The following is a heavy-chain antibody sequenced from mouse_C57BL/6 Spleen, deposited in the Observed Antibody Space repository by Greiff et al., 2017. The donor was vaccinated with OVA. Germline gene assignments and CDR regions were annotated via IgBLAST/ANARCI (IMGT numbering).Heavy chain of an antibody. CDR3: TRGYDYNWYFDV. J-gene: IGHJ1*03. V-gene: IGHV5-9-1*02. D-gene: IGHD2-4*01. CDR1: GFTFSSYA. Sequence: EVQGVESGEGLVKPGGSLKLSCAASGFTFSSYAMSWVRQTPEKRLEWVAYISSGGDYIYYADTVKGRFTISRDNARNTLYLQMSSLKSEDTAMYYCTRGYDYNWYFDVWGTGTTVTVSS. CDR2: ISSGGDYI.